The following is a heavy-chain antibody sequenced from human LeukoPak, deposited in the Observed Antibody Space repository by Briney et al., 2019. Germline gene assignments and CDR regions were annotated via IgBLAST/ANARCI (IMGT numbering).Heavy chain of an antibody. Sequence: GGSLRLSSAASGFTFSDYYMSWIRQAPGKGLEWVSYISSSGSTIYYADSVKGRFTISRDNAKNSLYLQMNSLRAEDTAVYYCARAPTHYYDSSGYYIDPYFDYWGQGTLVTVSS. J-gene: IGHJ4*02. D-gene: IGHD3-22*01. CDR3: ARAPTHYYDSSGYYIDPYFDY. CDR2: ISSSGSTI. CDR1: GFTFSDYY. V-gene: IGHV3-11*04.